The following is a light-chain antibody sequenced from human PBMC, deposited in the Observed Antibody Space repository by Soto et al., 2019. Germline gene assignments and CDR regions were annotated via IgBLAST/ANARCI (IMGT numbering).Light chain of an antibody. Sequence: EIQRTQSTSSVSASVGYRVIITCWASQSISSYLNWYQQKPGKAPKFLIYAASSLQSGVPSRFSGIVSGTDGTVTISSLKTEDGSTYDGQQSYSTPLTFGGGTKV. V-gene: IGKV1-39*01. J-gene: IGKJ4*01. CDR3: QQSYSTPLT. CDR2: AAS. CDR1: QSISSY.